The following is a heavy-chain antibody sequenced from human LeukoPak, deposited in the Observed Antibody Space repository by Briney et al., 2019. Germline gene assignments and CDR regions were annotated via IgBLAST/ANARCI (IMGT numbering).Heavy chain of an antibody. J-gene: IGHJ4*02. Sequence: ASVKVSCKASGYTFTGYYMHWVRQAPGQGLEWMGWINPNSGGTNYAQKFQGRVTMTRDTSISTAYMELSGLRSDDTAVYYCARAGRRIAAAHDYWGQGTLVTVSS. CDR2: INPNSGGT. V-gene: IGHV1-2*02. CDR1: GYTFTGYY. D-gene: IGHD6-13*01. CDR3: ARAGRRIAAAHDY.